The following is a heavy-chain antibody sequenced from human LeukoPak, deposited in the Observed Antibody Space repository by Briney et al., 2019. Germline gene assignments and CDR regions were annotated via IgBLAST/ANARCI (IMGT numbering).Heavy chain of an antibody. D-gene: IGHD2-2*01. V-gene: IGHV4-38-2*01. CDR3: ARHSGYCSTPSCYDSWFDP. Sequence: PSETLSLTCAVSGYSISSGYYWGWIRQPPGKGLDGIGNIYQSGRTYYNPSLKSRVTISVDPSKNQFSLKLNFVIAADTAVYYCARHSGYCSTPSCYDSWFDPWGQGALVTVSS. CDR2: IYQSGRT. CDR1: GYSISSGYY. J-gene: IGHJ5*02.